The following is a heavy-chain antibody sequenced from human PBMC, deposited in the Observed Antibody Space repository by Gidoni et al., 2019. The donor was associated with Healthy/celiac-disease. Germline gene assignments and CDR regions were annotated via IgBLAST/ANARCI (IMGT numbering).Heavy chain of an antibody. CDR1: GFTFSSYG. CDR2: ISYDGSNK. J-gene: IGHJ4*02. V-gene: IGHV3-30*18. Sequence: QVQLVESGGGVVQPGRSLRLSCAASGFTFSSYGMHWVRQAPGKGLEWVAVISYDGSNKYYADSVKGRFTISRDNSKNTLYLQMNSLRAEDTAVYYCAKDRGSGWIRGCDYWGQGTLVTVSS. CDR3: AKDRGSGWIRGCDY. D-gene: IGHD6-19*01.